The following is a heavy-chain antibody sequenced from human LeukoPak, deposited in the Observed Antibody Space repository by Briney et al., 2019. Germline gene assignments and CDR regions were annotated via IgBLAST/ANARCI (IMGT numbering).Heavy chain of an antibody. CDR3: AILDSSDWYGGDAFDI. CDR1: GYSFTGYY. CDR2: INPNSGGT. J-gene: IGHJ3*02. V-gene: IGHV1-2*02. D-gene: IGHD6-19*01. Sequence: ASVKVSCKASGYSFTGYYIHWVRQAPGQGLEWMGWINPNSGGTKYAQKFQGRVTMTRDTSISTAYMELSRLRSDDTAVYYCAILDSSDWYGGDAFDIWGQGTTVTVSS.